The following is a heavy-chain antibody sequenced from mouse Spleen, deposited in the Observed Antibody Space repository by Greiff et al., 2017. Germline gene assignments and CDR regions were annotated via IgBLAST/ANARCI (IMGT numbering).Heavy chain of an antibody. V-gene: IGHV6-6*01. Sequence: DVMLVESGGGLVQPGGSMKLSCAASGFTFSDAWMDWVRQSPEKGLEWVAEIRNKANNHATYYAESVKGRFTISRDDSKSSVYLQMNSLRAEDTGIYYCTRPDGYPYYFDYWGQGTTLTVSS. CDR1: GFTFSDAW. CDR3: TRPDGYPYYFDY. D-gene: IGHD2-3*01. CDR2: IRNKANNHAT. J-gene: IGHJ2*01.